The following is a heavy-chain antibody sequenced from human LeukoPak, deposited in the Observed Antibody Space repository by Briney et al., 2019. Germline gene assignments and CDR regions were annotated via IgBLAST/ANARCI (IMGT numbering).Heavy chain of an antibody. D-gene: IGHD6-19*01. CDR2: IIPIFGTA. Sequence: SVKVSCKASGGTFSSYAISWMRQAPGQGLEWMGGIIPIFGTANYAQKFQGRVTITADESTSTAYMELSSLRSEDTAVYYCASHSNPYSSGHYYYYGMDVWGQGTTVTVSS. V-gene: IGHV1-69*13. CDR3: ASHSNPYSSGHYYYYGMDV. CDR1: GGTFSSYA. J-gene: IGHJ6*02.